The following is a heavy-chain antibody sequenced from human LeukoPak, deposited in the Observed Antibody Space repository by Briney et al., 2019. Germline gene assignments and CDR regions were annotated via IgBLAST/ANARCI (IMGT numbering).Heavy chain of an antibody. CDR2: IIPIFGTA. CDR3: ARVKDGFDY. D-gene: IGHD5-24*01. CDR1: GYTFTSYD. Sequence: ASVKVSCKASGYTFTSYDINWVRQAPGQGLEWMGGIIPIFGTANYAQKFQGRVTITTDESTSTAYMELSSLRSEDTAVYYCARVKDGFDYWGQGTLVTVSS. J-gene: IGHJ4*02. V-gene: IGHV1-69*05.